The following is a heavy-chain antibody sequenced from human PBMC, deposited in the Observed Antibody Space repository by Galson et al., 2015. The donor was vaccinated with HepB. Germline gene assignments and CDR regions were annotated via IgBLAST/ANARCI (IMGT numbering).Heavy chain of an antibody. V-gene: IGHV3-23*01. CDR2: ISGSGSGT. Sequence: SLRLSCAASTFIFSTYSMSWVRQAPGKGLEWVSAISGSGSGTYYVDSVKGRFTISRDNSKNTLYLILNSLRAEDTAVYYCAKDLISDYWGQGTLVTVSS. CDR1: TFIFSTYS. J-gene: IGHJ4*02. D-gene: IGHD3-10*01. CDR3: AKDLISDY.